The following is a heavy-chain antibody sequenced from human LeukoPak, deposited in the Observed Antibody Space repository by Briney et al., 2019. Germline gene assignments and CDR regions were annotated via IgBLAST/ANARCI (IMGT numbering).Heavy chain of an antibody. CDR2: ISSSSSYI. Sequence: AGGSLRLSCAASGFTFSSYSMNWVRQAPGKGLEWVSSISSSSSYIYYADSVKGRFTISRDNAKNSLYLQMNSLRAEDTAVYYCARIRVPLAYDSSGYYRDDAFDIWGQGTMVTVSS. J-gene: IGHJ3*02. V-gene: IGHV3-21*01. CDR3: ARIRVPLAYDSSGYYRDDAFDI. CDR1: GFTFSSYS. D-gene: IGHD3-22*01.